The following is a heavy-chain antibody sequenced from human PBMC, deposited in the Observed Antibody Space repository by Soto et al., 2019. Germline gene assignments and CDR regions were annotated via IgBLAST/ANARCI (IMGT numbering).Heavy chain of an antibody. J-gene: IGHJ5*02. Sequence: QVTLKESGPVLVKPTESLTLTCTDSGFSLSNAIMGVSWLRQPQGKALEWLAHIFSNDEKSYSTSLKSRLTLSKDTSKSQVVRTMTNMDPVDTSTYYCARIPVVRYNWFDPWGQGTLVTVSS. V-gene: IGHV2-26*01. CDR3: ARIPVVRYNWFDP. D-gene: IGHD2-15*01. CDR1: GFSLSNAIMG. CDR2: IFSNDEK.